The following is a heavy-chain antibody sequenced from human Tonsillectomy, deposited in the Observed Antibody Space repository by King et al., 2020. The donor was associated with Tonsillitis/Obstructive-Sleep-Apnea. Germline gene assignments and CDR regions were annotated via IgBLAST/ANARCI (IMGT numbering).Heavy chain of an antibody. CDR2: ISGSGGTT. CDR1: GFTFNNYG. V-gene: IGHV3-23*04. Sequence: VQLVESGGGLVQPGGSLRLSCAASGFTFNNYGMNWVRQAPGKGLEWVSAISGSGGTTYYEDSVKGRFTISRDNSKNTLYLQMNGLRVEGTAVYYCAKLSGSGSYQGPMDVWGKGTTVTVSS. J-gene: IGHJ6*04. CDR3: AKLSGSGSYQGPMDV. D-gene: IGHD3-10*01.